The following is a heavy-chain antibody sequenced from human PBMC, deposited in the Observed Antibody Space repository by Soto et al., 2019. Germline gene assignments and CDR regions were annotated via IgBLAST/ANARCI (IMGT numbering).Heavy chain of an antibody. J-gene: IGHJ6*02. CDR1: GYSFTTYG. Sequence: GASVKVSCKASGYSFTTYGISWVRQAPGQGLEWMGWVSTYNGDTDYARNLQGRVTMTTDTSTTTAYMELRSLRSDDTAVYYCAREGSRPYYYYGMDVWGQGTTVTVSS. CDR3: AREGSRPYYYYGMDV. V-gene: IGHV1-18*01. CDR2: VSTYNGDT. D-gene: IGHD2-15*01.